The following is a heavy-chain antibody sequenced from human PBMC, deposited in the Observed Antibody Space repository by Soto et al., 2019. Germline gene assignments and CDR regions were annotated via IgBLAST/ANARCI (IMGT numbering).Heavy chain of an antibody. CDR2: INPNSGGT. D-gene: IGHD6-6*01. V-gene: IGHV1-2*04. Sequence: WASVKVSCKASGYTFTGYYMHWVRQAPGQGLEWMGWINPNSGGTNYAQKFQGWVTMTRDTSISTAYMELSRLRSDDTAVYYCARINYSSSSGYFDYWGQGTLVTVSS. CDR1: GYTFTGYY. J-gene: IGHJ4*02. CDR3: ARINYSSSSGYFDY.